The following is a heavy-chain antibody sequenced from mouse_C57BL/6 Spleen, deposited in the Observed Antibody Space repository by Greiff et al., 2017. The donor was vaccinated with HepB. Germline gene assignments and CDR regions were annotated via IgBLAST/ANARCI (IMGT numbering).Heavy chain of an antibody. V-gene: IGHV5-4*01. CDR1: GFTFSSYA. CDR3: ARDGPYGNYVGY. D-gene: IGHD2-1*01. CDR2: ISDGGSST. J-gene: IGHJ2*01. Sequence: EVKVVESGGGLVKPGGSLKLSCAASGFTFSSYAMSWVRQTPEKRLEWVATISDGGSSTYYPDNVKGRFTSSRDNAKNNRYLQMSHLKSEDTAMYYCARDGPYGNYVGYWGQGTTLTVSS.